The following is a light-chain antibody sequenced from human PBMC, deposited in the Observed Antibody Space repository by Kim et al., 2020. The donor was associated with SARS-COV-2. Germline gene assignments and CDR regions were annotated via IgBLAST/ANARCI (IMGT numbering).Light chain of an antibody. CDR1: QTVSSNN. V-gene: IGKV3-20*01. Sequence: PGERATLSCRASQTVSSNNLARYQQKPGQAPRLVIYGTSTRVTGIPDRFSGSGSGTDFTLTITRLEPEDFAVYYCQQYGTSPWTFGQGTKVDIK. CDR2: GTS. CDR3: QQYGTSPWT. J-gene: IGKJ1*01.